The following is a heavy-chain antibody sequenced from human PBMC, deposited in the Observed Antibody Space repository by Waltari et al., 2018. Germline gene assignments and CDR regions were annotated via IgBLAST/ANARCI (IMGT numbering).Heavy chain of an antibody. D-gene: IGHD3-22*01. V-gene: IGHV1-2*06. CDR1: GSTFTGYA. CDR2: INPKNGDT. CDR3: LRDSSGSHFDY. Sequence: LVQSGAEVKKPGASVKVSCKASGSTFTGYAIPWVRQAPGQGLEWMGRINPKNGDTHYAQKFQGRVAMTTDTSTNTAFMELHSLRSDDTAVYYCLRDSSGSHFDYWGQGTLVTVSS. J-gene: IGHJ4*02.